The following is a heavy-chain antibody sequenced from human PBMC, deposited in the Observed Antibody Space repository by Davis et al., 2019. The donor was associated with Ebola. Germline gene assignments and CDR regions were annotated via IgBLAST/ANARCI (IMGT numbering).Heavy chain of an antibody. CDR3: AKDKGFWVPPDWFGP. J-gene: IGHJ5*02. D-gene: IGHD3-16*01. Sequence: GGSLRLSCTTSGFTFGDYAMTWVRQAPGKGLEWVSSISGSGNTTYYADSVEGRFTISRDNSKNTLSLQMNSVRGEDTAVYYCAKDKGFWVPPDWFGPWGQGVQVTVSS. CDR1: GFTFGDYA. CDR2: ISGSGNTT. V-gene: IGHV3-23*01.